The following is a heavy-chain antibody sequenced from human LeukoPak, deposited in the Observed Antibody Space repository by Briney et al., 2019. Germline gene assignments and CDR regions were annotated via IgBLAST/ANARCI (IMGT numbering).Heavy chain of an antibody. V-gene: IGHV3-53*01. J-gene: IGHJ4*02. CDR1: GFTFSSNY. D-gene: IGHD3-22*01. Sequence: PGGSLRLSCAASGFTFSSNYMSWVRQAPGKGLEWVSVIYSGGSTYYADSVKGRFTISRDNSKNTLYLQMNSLRAEDTAVYYCARTGDPYYYDSSGYWALGLFDYWGQGTLVTVSP. CDR3: ARTGDPYYYDSSGYWALGLFDY. CDR2: IYSGGST.